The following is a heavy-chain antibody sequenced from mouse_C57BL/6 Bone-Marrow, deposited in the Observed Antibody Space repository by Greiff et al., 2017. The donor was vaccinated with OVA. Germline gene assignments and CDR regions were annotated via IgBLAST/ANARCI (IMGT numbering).Heavy chain of an antibody. CDR3: ARRDHYYGSSLDWFAY. D-gene: IGHD1-1*01. J-gene: IGHJ3*01. V-gene: IGHV1-19*01. CDR2: INPYNGGT. CDR1: GYTFTDYY. Sequence: VQLQQSGPVLVKPGASVKMSCKASGYTFTDYYMNWVKQSHGKSLEWIGVINPYNGGTSYNQKFKGKATLTVDKSSSTAYMELNSLTSEDSAVYYCARRDHYYGSSLDWFAYWGQGTLVTVSA.